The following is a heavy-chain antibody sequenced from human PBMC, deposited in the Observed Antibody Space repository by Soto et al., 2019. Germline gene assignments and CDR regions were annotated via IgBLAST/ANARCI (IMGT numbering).Heavy chain of an antibody. CDR3: ARERRYDFWSGYYDYGMDV. J-gene: IGHJ6*02. Sequence: PSETLSLTCAVYGGSFSGYYWSWIRQPPGKGLEWIGEINHSGSTNYNPSLKSRVTISVDTSKNQFSLKLSSVTAADTAVYYCARERRYDFWSGYYDYGMDVWGQGTTVTVSS. V-gene: IGHV4-34*01. CDR2: INHSGST. D-gene: IGHD3-3*01. CDR1: GGSFSGYY.